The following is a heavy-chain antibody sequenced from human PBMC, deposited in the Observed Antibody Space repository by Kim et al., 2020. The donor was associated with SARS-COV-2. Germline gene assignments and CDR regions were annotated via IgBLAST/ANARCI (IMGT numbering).Heavy chain of an antibody. CDR3: AREEYSSGWALFDY. V-gene: IGHV4-61*02. J-gene: IGHJ4*02. CDR2: IYTSGST. Sequence: SETLSLTCTVSGGSISSGSYYWSWIRQPAGKGLEWIGRIYTSGSTNYNPSLKSRVTISVDTSKNQFSLKLSSVTAADTAVYYCAREEYSSGWALFDYWGQGTLVTVSS. D-gene: IGHD6-19*01. CDR1: GGSISSGSYY.